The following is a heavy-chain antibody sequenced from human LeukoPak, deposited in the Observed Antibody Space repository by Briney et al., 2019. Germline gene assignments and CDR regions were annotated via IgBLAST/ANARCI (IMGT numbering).Heavy chain of an antibody. CDR1: GYTFTGYY. Sequence: ASVKLSCKASGYTFTGYYMHWVRQAPGQGLEWRGWINPNSGGTNYAQKFQGRVTMTTDTSNSTAYMELSRLRSDDTAVYYCARGGNWKEKAFDIWGQGTMLTVSS. CDR3: ARGGNWKEKAFDI. J-gene: IGHJ3*02. CDR2: INPNSGGT. V-gene: IGHV1-2*02. D-gene: IGHD1-20*01.